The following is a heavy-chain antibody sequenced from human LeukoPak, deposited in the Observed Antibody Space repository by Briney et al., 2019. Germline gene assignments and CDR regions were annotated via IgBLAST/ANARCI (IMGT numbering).Heavy chain of an antibody. CDR3: ARVQSYYGSGSYYAFDI. D-gene: IGHD3-10*01. CDR2: IYYSGST. Sequence: SETLSLTCTVSGGSISSYYWSWIRQPPGKGLEWIGYIYYSGSTNYNPSLKSRVTISVDTSKNQFSLKLSPVTAADTAVYYCARVQSYYGSGSYYAFDIWGQGTMVTVSS. V-gene: IGHV4-59*01. J-gene: IGHJ3*02. CDR1: GGSISSYY.